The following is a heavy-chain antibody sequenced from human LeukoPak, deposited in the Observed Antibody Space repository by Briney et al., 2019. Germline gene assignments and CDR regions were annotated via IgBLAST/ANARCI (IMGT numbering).Heavy chain of an antibody. J-gene: IGHJ3*02. CDR2: IIPIFGTA. V-gene: IGHV1-69*13. Sequence: SVKVSCKASGGTFSSYAISWVRQAPGQGLEWMGGIIPIFGTANYAQKFQGRVTITADESTSTAYMELSSLRSEDTAVYYCAGRDGYNFAFDIWGQGTMVTVSS. CDR3: AGRDGYNFAFDI. CDR1: GGTFSSYA. D-gene: IGHD5-24*01.